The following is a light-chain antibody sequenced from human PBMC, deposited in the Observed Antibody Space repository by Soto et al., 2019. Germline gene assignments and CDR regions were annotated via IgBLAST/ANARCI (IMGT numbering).Light chain of an antibody. J-gene: IGKJ5*01. CDR3: QQLHSYPIT. CDR2: GAS. CDR1: QGISSY. V-gene: IGKV1-9*01. Sequence: DIQLTQSPSFLSTSVGDRVTITCRASQGISSYLAWYQQKPGKAPKLLIYGASTLQSGVPSRFSGSESGAEFTLTISSLQSEDFATYYCQQLHSYPITFGQGTRLENK.